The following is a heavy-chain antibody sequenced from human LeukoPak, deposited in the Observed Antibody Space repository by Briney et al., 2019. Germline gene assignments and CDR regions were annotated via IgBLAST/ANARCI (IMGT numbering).Heavy chain of an antibody. V-gene: IGHV3-23*01. D-gene: IGHD2-2*03. J-gene: IGHJ3*02. CDR1: GFTFSSYG. Sequence: PGGSLRLSCAASGFTFSSYGMSWVRQAPGKGLEWVSAISGSGGSTYYADSVKGRFTISRDNSKNTLYLQMNSLRAEDTAVYYCAKDRGYCSSTSCYPLSAFDIWGQGTMVIVSS. CDR3: AKDRGYCSSTSCYPLSAFDI. CDR2: ISGSGGST.